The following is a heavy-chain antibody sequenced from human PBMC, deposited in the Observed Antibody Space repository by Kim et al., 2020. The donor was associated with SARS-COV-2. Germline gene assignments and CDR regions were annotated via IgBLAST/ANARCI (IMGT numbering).Heavy chain of an antibody. Sequence: SETLSLTCTVSGGSISSSSYYWGWIRQPPGKGLEWIGSIYYSGSTYYNPSLKSRVTISVDTSKNQFSLKLSSVTAADTAVYYCASQRSIAAAPVTARHYYYYYGMDVWGQGTTVTVSS. D-gene: IGHD6-13*01. CDR3: ASQRSIAAAPVTARHYYYYYGMDV. J-gene: IGHJ6*02. CDR1: GGSISSSSYY. V-gene: IGHV4-39*01. CDR2: IYYSGST.